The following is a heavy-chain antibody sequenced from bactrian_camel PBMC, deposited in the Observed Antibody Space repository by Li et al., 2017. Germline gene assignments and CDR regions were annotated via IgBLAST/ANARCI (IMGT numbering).Heavy chain of an antibody. V-gene: IGHV3S53*01. Sequence: HVQLVESGGGLVQPGGSLRLSCTAPGFTSVSCGMHWYRQAAGKQREWVSSISTDGSTTYADSVKGRLTISQDKAKNTLYLQMNNLKSEDTAVYYCSLRMWGGVIEPCKNYWGQGTQVTVS. D-gene: IGHD5*01. CDR2: ISTDGST. CDR3: SLRMWGGVIEPCKNY. J-gene: IGHJ4*01. CDR1: GFTSVSCG.